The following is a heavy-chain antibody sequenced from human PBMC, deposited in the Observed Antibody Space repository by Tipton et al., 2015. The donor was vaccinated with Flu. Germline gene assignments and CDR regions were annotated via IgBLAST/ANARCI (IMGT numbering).Heavy chain of an antibody. J-gene: IGHJ6*02. CDR3: ARGDGPYVGYYYGMDV. Sequence: SLRLSCAASGFRFSTYGMHWVRQAPGKGLEWAAVIWYDGINKYYADSVKGRFTISRDNSKNMLYLQMNSLRAEDTAVYYCARGDGPYVGYYYGMDVWGQGTTVTVPS. V-gene: IGHV3-33*01. CDR2: IWYDGINK. D-gene: IGHD3-10*02. CDR1: GFRFSTYG.